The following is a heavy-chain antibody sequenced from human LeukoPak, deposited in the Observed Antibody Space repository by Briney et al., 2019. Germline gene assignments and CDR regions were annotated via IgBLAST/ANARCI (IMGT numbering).Heavy chain of an antibody. Sequence: SGTLSLPCTVSGGSFSGYYWNWIREPAGKGLEGIGRIYVSESTNYNPSLKSRVTMSVDTSKNQFSLKMSSVTAADTAVYYCTRGQDGYDDYWGQGTLVTVSS. CDR1: GGSFSGYY. D-gene: IGHD5-24*01. J-gene: IGHJ4*02. CDR2: IYVSEST. V-gene: IGHV4-4*07. CDR3: TRGQDGYDDY.